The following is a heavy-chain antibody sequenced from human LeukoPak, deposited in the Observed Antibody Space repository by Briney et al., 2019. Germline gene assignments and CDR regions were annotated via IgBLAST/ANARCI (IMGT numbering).Heavy chain of an antibody. CDR1: RFSFSSYA. D-gene: IGHD2-8*01. V-gene: IGHV3-30*04. Sequence: PGGSLRLSCAASRFSFSSYAMHWVRQAPGKGLEWVAVISYDGRNEYHADSVKGRFTISRDNSKNTLYLQMNSLRAEDTAVYYCAKGTRVSLLTDAFDIWGQGTMVTVSS. J-gene: IGHJ3*02. CDR2: ISYDGRNE. CDR3: AKGTRVSLLTDAFDI.